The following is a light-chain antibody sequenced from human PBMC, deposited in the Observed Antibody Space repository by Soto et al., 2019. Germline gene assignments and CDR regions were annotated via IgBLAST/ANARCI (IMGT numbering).Light chain of an antibody. CDR3: CLYSGSSTIVV. V-gene: IGLV2-14*03. CDR2: DVD. Sequence: QSALTQPASVSGSPGQSITISCTGTSSDVGGYNFVSWYQQHPGKAPRLMIFDVDNRPSGVSTRFSGSKSGNTASLTISGLQAEDEADYYCCLYSGSSTIVVFGGGTQLTVL. J-gene: IGLJ2*01. CDR1: SSDVGGYNF.